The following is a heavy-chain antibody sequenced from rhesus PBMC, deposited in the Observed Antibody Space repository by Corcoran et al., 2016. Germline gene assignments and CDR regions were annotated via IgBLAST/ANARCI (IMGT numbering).Heavy chain of an antibody. CDR2: ISGSRGST. Sequence: QVQLQESGPGLVKPSETLSLTCAVSGYSISSGSSWGWIRQPPGKGLDNIGYISGSRGSTYYNPSLRSRVTISKDTSKNQFSLKLSSVTAADTAVYYCARSGYCSGGVCSNFDYWGQGVLVTVSS. D-gene: IGHD2-8*01. CDR1: GYSISSGSS. J-gene: IGHJ4*01. V-gene: IGHV4-99*01. CDR3: ARSGYCSGGVCSNFDY.